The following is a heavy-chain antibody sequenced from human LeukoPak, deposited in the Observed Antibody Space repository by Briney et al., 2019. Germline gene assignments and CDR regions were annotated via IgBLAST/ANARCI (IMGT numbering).Heavy chain of an antibody. CDR3: ARDVKVGWYFDL. CDR2: IHYSGST. CDR1: GGSISTYY. Sequence: SETLSLTCSVSGGSISTYYWSWIRQPPWKGLEWLGYIHYSGSTTYNASLESRVTISVDTAKNQFSLKLSSVTAADTAIYYCARDVKVGWYFDLWGRGALVTVSS. J-gene: IGHJ2*01. V-gene: IGHV4-59*01.